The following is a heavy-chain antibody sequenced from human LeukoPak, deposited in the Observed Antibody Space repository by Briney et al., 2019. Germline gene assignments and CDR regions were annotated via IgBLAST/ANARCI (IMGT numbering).Heavy chain of an antibody. CDR2: ISSSGSTI. CDR1: GFTFSTYA. CDR3: ARDRRIQTYFYDSSGYHYWYFDL. D-gene: IGHD3-22*01. Sequence: SGGSLRLSCAAAGFTFSTYAMSWVRQTPGKGLEWVSYISSSGSTIYYADSVKGRFTISRDNAKNSLYLQMNSLRAEDTAVYYCARDRRIQTYFYDSSGYHYWYFDLWGRGTLVTVSS. V-gene: IGHV3-11*01. J-gene: IGHJ2*01.